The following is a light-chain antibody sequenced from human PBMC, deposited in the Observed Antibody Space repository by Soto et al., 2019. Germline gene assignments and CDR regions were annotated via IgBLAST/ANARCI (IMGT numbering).Light chain of an antibody. Sequence: EIQLTQSQPFLSASAGDRVSITCRASQDIRRYLVWYQQKPGKAPNLLIYDASSLQTGVPSRFSGSGSGTEFTLTITSLQPEDFATYYCRHCYTFGQGTRLEIK. CDR1: QDIRRY. CDR2: DAS. J-gene: IGKJ5*01. V-gene: IGKV1-9*01. CDR3: RHCYT.